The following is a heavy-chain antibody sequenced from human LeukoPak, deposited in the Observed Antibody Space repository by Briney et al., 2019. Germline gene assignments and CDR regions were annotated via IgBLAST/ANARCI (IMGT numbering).Heavy chain of an antibody. Sequence: GRSLRLSCVGSGFTFKNYAIFWVRQAPGKGLEWAALISDGGTNQYFADSVKDRFSISRDDSKSTVYLQMNGLRTEDTAVYYCAKGIYSSGWSYFDYWGHGTLVTVSS. CDR1: GFTFKNYA. J-gene: IGHJ4*01. CDR2: ISDGGTNQ. V-gene: IGHV3-30*04. D-gene: IGHD6-19*01. CDR3: AKGIYSSGWSYFDY.